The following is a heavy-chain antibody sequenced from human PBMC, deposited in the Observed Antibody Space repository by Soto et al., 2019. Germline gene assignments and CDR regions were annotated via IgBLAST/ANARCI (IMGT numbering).Heavy chain of an antibody. V-gene: IGHV4-61*01. CDR2: ISDSGST. Sequence: PSETLSLTCTVSGGSVSSGSYYWSWIRQPPGKGLEWIGYISDSGSTNYKSSLKSRVTISVDTSKNQFSLKLSSVTAADTAVYYCARQRRDFDYWGQGSLVTVSS. CDR1: GGSVSSGSYY. CDR3: ARQRRDFDY. J-gene: IGHJ4*02. D-gene: IGHD6-25*01.